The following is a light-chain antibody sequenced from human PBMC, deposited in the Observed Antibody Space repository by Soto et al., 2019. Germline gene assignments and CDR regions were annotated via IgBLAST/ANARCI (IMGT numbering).Light chain of an antibody. CDR1: QDIYNW. V-gene: IGKV1-5*03. CDR3: QQYSIYPIT. J-gene: IGKJ4*01. Sequence: DIQMTQSPSTLSASVGDRVTITCRASQDIYNWLAWYQQKPGRAPRLLIYKTAGLESGVPSRFSGSGSGTAYTLTFSSLQPDDFATYYCQQYSIYPITFGGGTKLDIK. CDR2: KTA.